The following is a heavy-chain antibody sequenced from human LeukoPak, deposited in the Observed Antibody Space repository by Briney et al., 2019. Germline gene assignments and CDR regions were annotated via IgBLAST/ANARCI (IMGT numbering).Heavy chain of an antibody. CDR1: GYTFTSYG. D-gene: IGHD3-10*01. V-gene: IGHV1-18*01. CDR3: ATFRFGLSGSYYDLDY. Sequence: ASVKVSCKASGYTFTSYGISWVRQAPGQGLEWMGWISAYNGNTNYVQKLQGRVTMTTDTSTSTAYMELRSLRSDDTAVYYCATFRFGLSGSYYDLDYWGQGTLVTVSS. J-gene: IGHJ4*02. CDR2: ISAYNGNT.